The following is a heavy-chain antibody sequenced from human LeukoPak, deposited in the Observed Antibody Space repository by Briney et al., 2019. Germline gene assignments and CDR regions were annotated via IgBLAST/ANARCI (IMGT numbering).Heavy chain of an antibody. V-gene: IGHV7-4-1*02. CDR1: GYTFSSYA. D-gene: IGHD4-17*01. J-gene: IGHJ4*02. CDR3: ARSNNDGDYLGVGFDY. CDR2: INTNTGNP. Sequence: GASVKVSCKASGYTFSSYAMNWVRQAPGQGLECMGWINTNTGNPTYAQGFTGRFVFSLDTSVSTAYLQISSLQAEDTAVYYCARSNNDGDYLGVGFDYWGQGPLVTVSS.